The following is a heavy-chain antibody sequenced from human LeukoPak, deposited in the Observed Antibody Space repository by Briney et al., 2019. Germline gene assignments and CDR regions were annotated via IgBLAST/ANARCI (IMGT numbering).Heavy chain of an antibody. D-gene: IGHD2-15*01. CDR1: GFTFDDYG. Sequence: GGSLRLSCAASGFTFDDYGMSWVRQAPGKGLEWVSGINWNGGSTGYADSVKGRFTISRDNSKNTMYLQMNSLRAEDTALYYCAKGHCSGGSCSIVPDYWGQGTLVTVSS. J-gene: IGHJ4*02. CDR2: INWNGGST. V-gene: IGHV3-20*04. CDR3: AKGHCSGGSCSIVPDY.